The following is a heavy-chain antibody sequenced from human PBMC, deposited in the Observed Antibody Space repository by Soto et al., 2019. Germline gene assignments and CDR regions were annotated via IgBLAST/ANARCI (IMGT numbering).Heavy chain of an antibody. Sequence: EVQLLESGGGLVQPGGSLRLSCAASGFTFSSYAMSWVRQPPGKGLEWVSAISGSGGSTYYADSVKGRFTISRDNSKNTLYLQMNSLRPEDTAVYYCASTVDTTMVTWALGNWGQGTLVTVSS. CDR1: GFTFSSYA. D-gene: IGHD5-18*01. J-gene: IGHJ1*01. CDR2: ISGSGGST. CDR3: ASTVDTTMVTWALGN. V-gene: IGHV3-23*01.